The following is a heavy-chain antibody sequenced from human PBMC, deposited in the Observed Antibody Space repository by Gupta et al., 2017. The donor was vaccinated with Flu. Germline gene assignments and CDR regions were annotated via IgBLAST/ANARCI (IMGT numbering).Heavy chain of an antibody. Sequence: EVQLLESGGGLVQPGGSLRLSCAASGFNFPAYAMTWVRQAPGKGLEWFSCIASVGHTTYYGDSVKGRCTIARDNCKTTLYLEMTGLRVEDTAEEYCAKGHNSLDFGDVSRGGRGSLVTVSS. CDR3: AKGHNSLDFGDVSR. CDR1: GFNFPAYA. J-gene: IGHJ4*02. CDR2: IASVGHTT. V-gene: IGHV3-23*02. D-gene: IGHD3-16*01.